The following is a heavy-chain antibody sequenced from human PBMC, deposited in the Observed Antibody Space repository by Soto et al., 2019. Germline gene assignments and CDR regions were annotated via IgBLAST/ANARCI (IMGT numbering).Heavy chain of an antibody. CDR1: GGSVSSGSYY. Sequence: SETLSLTCTVSGGSVSSGSYYWSWIRQPPGKGLEWIGYIYYSGSTNYNPSLKSRVTISVDTSKNQFSLKLSSVTAADTAVYYCARAGTHGGYRYGHYYYYGMDVWGQGTTVTVSS. CDR2: IYYSGST. CDR3: ARAGTHGGYRYGHYYYYGMDV. J-gene: IGHJ6*02. V-gene: IGHV4-61*01. D-gene: IGHD5-18*01.